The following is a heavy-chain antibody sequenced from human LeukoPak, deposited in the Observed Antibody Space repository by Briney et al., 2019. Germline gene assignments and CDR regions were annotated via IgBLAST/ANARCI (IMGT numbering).Heavy chain of an antibody. J-gene: IGHJ6*02. CDR1: GGSFNGYY. D-gene: IGHD3-3*01. V-gene: IGHV4-34*01. CDR3: ARGNYDFWSGYYPLYYYYGMDV. CDR2: INHSGST. Sequence: PSETLFLTCAVYGGSFNGYYWSWIRQPPGKGLEWIGEINHSGSTNYNPSLKSRVTISVDTSKNQFSLKLSSVTAADTAVYYCARGNYDFWSGYYPLYYYYGMDVWGQGTTVTVSS.